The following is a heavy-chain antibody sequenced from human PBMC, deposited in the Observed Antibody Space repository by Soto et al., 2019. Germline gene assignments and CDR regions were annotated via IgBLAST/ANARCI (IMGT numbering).Heavy chain of an antibody. J-gene: IGHJ4*02. CDR1: GFTFSRYE. D-gene: IGHD1-7*01. Sequence: GGSLRLSCAASGFTFSRYEMNWVRQAPGKGLEWVSYISSSGSTIYYADSVKGRFTVSRDNAKNSLYLRMNSLRAEDTAVYYCARNWNYGAYFDYWGQGTLVTVSS. CDR2: ISSSGSTI. CDR3: ARNWNYGAYFDY. V-gene: IGHV3-48*03.